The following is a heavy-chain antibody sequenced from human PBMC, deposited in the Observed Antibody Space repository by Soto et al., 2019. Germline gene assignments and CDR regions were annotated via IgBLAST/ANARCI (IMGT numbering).Heavy chain of an antibody. V-gene: IGHV1-8*01. CDR2: VSPHSGST. D-gene: IGHD6-6*01. Sequence: ASVKVSCKASGYTFTTYDINWVRQTPGQGLEWMGWVSPHSGSTGFAQKLQGRLTMTTSXXXTXAXMXLXXXRSDXSAVYFCARGGYSSSWEFDFWGQGTLVTVSS. J-gene: IGHJ4*02. CDR3: ARGGYSSSWEFDF. CDR1: GYTFTTYD.